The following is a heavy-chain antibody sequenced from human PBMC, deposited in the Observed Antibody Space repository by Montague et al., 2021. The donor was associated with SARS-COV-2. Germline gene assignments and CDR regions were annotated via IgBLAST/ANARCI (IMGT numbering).Heavy chain of an antibody. CDR2: IYSGGST. CDR3: ARVGRDSAILPIAIHYGMDV. Sequence: SLRLSCAASGFTVSSNYMTWVRQAPGKGLEWASVIYSGGSTYYADSVKGRFTISRDNSKNTLYLQLNSLRAEDTAVYYCARVGRDSAILPIAIHYGMDVWGQGTTVTVSS. D-gene: IGHD2-2*01. J-gene: IGHJ6*02. V-gene: IGHV3-53*01. CDR1: GFTVSSNY.